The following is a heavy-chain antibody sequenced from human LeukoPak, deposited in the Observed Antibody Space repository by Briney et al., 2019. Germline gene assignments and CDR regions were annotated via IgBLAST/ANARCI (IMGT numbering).Heavy chain of an antibody. V-gene: IGHV4-31*03. CDR2: IYYSGST. CDR3: ARDYGRAYYYYGMDV. D-gene: IGHD4-17*01. Sequence: SQTLSLTCTVSGGSISSGGYYWSWIRQHPGKGLEWIGYIYYSGSTYYNPSLKSRVTISVDTSKNQFSLKLSSVTAADTAVYYCARDYGRAYYYYGMDVWGQGTTVTVPS. CDR1: GGSISSGGYY. J-gene: IGHJ6*02.